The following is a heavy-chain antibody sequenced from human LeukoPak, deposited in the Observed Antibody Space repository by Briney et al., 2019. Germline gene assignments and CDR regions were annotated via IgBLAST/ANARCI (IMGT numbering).Heavy chain of an antibody. Sequence: PGGSLRLSCAASGFTVSSNYMSWVRQAPGKGLEWVSVIYSGGSTYYADSVKGRFTISRDNSKNTLYLQMNSLRAEDTAVYYCARESNLPTGYYDILTGYSLFDYWGQGTLVTVSS. V-gene: IGHV3-66*02. J-gene: IGHJ4*02. CDR1: GFTVSSNY. D-gene: IGHD3-9*01. CDR2: IYSGGST. CDR3: ARESNLPTGYYDILTGYSLFDY.